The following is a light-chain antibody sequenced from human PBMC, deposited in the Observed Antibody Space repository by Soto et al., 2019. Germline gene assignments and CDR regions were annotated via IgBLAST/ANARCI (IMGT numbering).Light chain of an antibody. CDR1: QSVNIN. J-gene: IGKJ1*01. Sequence: EVMMTQSPGTLSVSPGERATLSCRASQSVNINLAWYQQKPGQAPRLLIYDASTRATGFPARFSGSGSGTEFTLTISSLQSEDFAVYYCQQYNNWPRTFGQGTKVEIK. V-gene: IGKV3-15*01. CDR2: DAS. CDR3: QQYNNWPRT.